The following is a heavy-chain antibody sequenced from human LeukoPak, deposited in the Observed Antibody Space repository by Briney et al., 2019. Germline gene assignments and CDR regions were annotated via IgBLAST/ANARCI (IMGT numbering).Heavy chain of an antibody. V-gene: IGHV1-69*13. CDR2: IIPIFGTA. J-gene: IGHJ6*03. CDR1: GGTFSSYA. CDR3: ARTDDWGGSFDSYYYYMDV. Sequence: SVKVSCKASGGTFSSYAISWVRQAPGQGLEWMGGIIPIFGTANYAQKFQGRVTITADESTSTAYMELSSLRSEDTAVYYCARTDDWGGSFDSYYYYMDVWGKGTTVTISS. D-gene: IGHD1-26*01.